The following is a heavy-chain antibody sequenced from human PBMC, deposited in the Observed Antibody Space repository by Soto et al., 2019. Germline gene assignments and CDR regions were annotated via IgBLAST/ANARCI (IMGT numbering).Heavy chain of an antibody. CDR3: ARDRVYYDSSGYSSGAFDI. D-gene: IGHD3-22*01. V-gene: IGHV1-69*04. J-gene: IGHJ3*02. CDR2: IIPILGIA. Sequence: SVKVSCKASGGTFSSYTISWVRQAPGQGLEWMGRIIPILGIANYAQKFQGRVTITADKSTSTAYMELSSLRSEDTAVYYCARDRVYYDSSGYSSGAFDIWGQGTMVTVSS. CDR1: GGTFSSYT.